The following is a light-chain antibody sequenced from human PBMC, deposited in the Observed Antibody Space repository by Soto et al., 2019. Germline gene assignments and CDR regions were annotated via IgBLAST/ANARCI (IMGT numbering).Light chain of an antibody. J-gene: IGLJ2*01. CDR3: AACRDRLSSVL. Sequence: QSALTQPPSASGRPGQSVAISCSGSNSNIESNYVYWYQHLPGTAPKLLIYMNNQRPSGVPDRFSGSKSGTSASLVIIGLRCEDEAEYYCAACRDRLSSVLFGGGTKVTVL. CDR2: MNN. CDR1: NSNIESNY. V-gene: IGLV1-47*01.